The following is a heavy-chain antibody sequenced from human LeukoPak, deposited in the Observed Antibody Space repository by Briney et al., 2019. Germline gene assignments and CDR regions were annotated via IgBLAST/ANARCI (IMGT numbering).Heavy chain of an antibody. D-gene: IGHD6-6*01. Sequence: GGSLRLSCAASGFTVSSYAMSWVRQAPGKGLEWVSIIYSGGSTYYADSVKGRFTISRDNSKNTLYLQMNSLRAEDTAVYYCARYSSSKDAFDYWGQGTLVTVSS. V-gene: IGHV3-53*01. CDR1: GFTVSSYA. J-gene: IGHJ4*02. CDR3: ARYSSSKDAFDY. CDR2: IYSGGST.